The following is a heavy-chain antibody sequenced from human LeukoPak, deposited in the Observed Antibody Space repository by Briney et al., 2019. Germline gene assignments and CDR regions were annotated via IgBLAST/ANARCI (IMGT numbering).Heavy chain of an antibody. Sequence: GGSLRLSCAAPGFTFNNYAMSWVRQAPGKGLEWVSAISASGGTTYYADSVKGRFTTSRDNSENTLFLQMNSPRAEDTAVYYCAKEPREYCSSTSCPNWFDSWGQGTLVTVSS. CDR1: GFTFNNYA. CDR3: AKEPREYCSSTSCPNWFDS. J-gene: IGHJ5*01. V-gene: IGHV3-23*01. CDR2: ISASGGTT. D-gene: IGHD2-2*01.